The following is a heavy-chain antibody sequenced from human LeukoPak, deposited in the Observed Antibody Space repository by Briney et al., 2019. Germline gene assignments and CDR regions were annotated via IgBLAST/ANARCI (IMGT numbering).Heavy chain of an antibody. J-gene: IGHJ4*02. D-gene: IGHD5-24*01. CDR1: GFTFRNYW. CDR2: IKQDGSDR. CDR3: AKEGRSLQTY. V-gene: IGHV3-7*03. Sequence: GRSLRLSCAASGFTFRNYWMSWVRQAPGTGLEWVANIKQDGSDRNYVTSVRGRFAISRDNAKNSLYLQMNSLRVEDTAVYYCAKEGRSLQTYWGQGTLVTVSS.